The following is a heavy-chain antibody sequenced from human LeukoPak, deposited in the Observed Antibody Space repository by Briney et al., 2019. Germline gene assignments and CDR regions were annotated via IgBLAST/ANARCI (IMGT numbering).Heavy chain of an antibody. J-gene: IGHJ5*02. D-gene: IGHD3-3*01. CDR3: ARTPYYDFWSGYPTNWFDP. V-gene: IGHV4-61*02. CDR2: IYTSEST. Sequence: SETLSLTCAVSGCSLTGGFYYWNWIRQPAGKGLEWSGRIYTSESTYYNPSLKSRVTISLDTSKNLFSLKLISVTATDTAVYYCARTPYYDFWSGYPTNWFDPWGQGKLVTVSS. CDR1: GCSLTGGFYY.